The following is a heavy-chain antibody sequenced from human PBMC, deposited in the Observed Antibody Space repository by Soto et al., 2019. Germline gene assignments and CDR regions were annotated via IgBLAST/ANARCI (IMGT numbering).Heavy chain of an antibody. Sequence: GGSLRLSCVASGFTFNIYAMTWVRQSPGKGLEWVSVISGNGADTYYIDSVKGRFTISRDNSKNSLYLQMNSLRVEDTAVYYCVKSSGYSYGNVFGMEVWGQGTTVTVSS. D-gene: IGHD5-18*01. J-gene: IGHJ6*02. CDR1: GFTFNIYA. CDR3: VKSSGYSYGNVFGMEV. CDR2: ISGNGADT. V-gene: IGHV3-23*01.